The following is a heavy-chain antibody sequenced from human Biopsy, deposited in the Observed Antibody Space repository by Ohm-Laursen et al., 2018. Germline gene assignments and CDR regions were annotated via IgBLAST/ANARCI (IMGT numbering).Heavy chain of an antibody. V-gene: IGHV3-9*01. Sequence: SLRLSCSASGFTFHDYAMHWVRQAPGKGLEWVSGISWHSGSRGYADSVKGRFTISRDNAKKLLYLQMNSLRAEDTALYYCAKDVRVKVQLDGMDVWGQGTTVTVSS. CDR2: ISWHSGSR. J-gene: IGHJ6*02. CDR3: AKDVRVKVQLDGMDV. D-gene: IGHD1-1*01. CDR1: GFTFHDYA.